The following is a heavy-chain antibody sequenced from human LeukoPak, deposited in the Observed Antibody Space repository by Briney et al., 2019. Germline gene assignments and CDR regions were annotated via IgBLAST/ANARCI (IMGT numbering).Heavy chain of an antibody. V-gene: IGHV3-48*03. CDR1: GFTFSSYG. J-gene: IGHJ3*02. D-gene: IGHD2-15*01. Sequence: PGGSLRLSCAASGFTFSSYGMNWVRQAPGKGPEWISYISRSGATIYYADSVKGRFTISRENAKNSLYLQMNSLRAGDTAVYYCARGVGAFDIWGQGTMVTVSS. CDR2: ISRSGATI. CDR3: ARGVGAFDI.